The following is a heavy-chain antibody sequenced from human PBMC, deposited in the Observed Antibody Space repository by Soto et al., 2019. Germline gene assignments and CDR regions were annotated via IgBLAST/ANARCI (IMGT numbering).Heavy chain of an antibody. V-gene: IGHV3-30*18. CDR3: AKTLIQYCSGGSCYHYYYGMDA. CDR2: ISYDGSNK. Sequence: PXGSRWLSCAAAGFTFSSYDLHWVRQAPGRGLDWVAVISYDGSNKYYADSVKGRFTISRDNSKNTLYLQMNSLRAEDTAVYYCAKTLIQYCSGGSCYHYYYGMDAWGQGSTVTVSS. CDR1: GFTFSSYD. J-gene: IGHJ6*02. D-gene: IGHD2-15*01.